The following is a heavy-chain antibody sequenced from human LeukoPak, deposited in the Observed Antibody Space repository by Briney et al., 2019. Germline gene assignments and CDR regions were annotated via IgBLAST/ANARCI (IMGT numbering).Heavy chain of an antibody. V-gene: IGHV4-4*07. CDR3: ARDRELFDY. J-gene: IGHJ4*02. D-gene: IGHD1-26*01. CDR1: GDSINTYY. CDR2: IHGSGGT. Sequence: PSETLSLTCSLSGDSINTYYWSWIRQPAGKGLEWIGRIHGSGGTYYNPSHKNRVTLSVDTSKNQFSLRLYSVTAADTAVYYCARDRELFDYWGQGTLVTVSS.